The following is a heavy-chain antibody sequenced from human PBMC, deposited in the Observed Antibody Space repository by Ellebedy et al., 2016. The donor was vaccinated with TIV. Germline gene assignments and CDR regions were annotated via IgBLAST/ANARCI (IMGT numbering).Heavy chain of an antibody. CDR1: GYIFTDHR. V-gene: IGHV1-2*02. CDR3: ARGGGDISTGYPIDYYQYDMDV. D-gene: IGHD3-9*01. Sequence: AASVKVSCKASGYIFTDHRVDWVRQAPGQGLEWMGWINPKTGDIHYVQRFQGRVTMTRDTSITTVYMELDRLTSDDTAVYYCARGGGDISTGYPIDYYQYDMDVWGQGTTVTVSS. CDR2: INPKTGDI. J-gene: IGHJ6*02.